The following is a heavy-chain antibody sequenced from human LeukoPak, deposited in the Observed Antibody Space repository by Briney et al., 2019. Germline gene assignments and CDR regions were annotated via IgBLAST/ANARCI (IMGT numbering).Heavy chain of an antibody. V-gene: IGHV4-59*01. CDR3: ARDRNYYDSSGPPYYYSALDV. CDR2: IYHSGNT. D-gene: IGHD3-22*01. Sequence: KSSETLSLTCTVSGGSISSYYWSWIRQPPGKGLEWIGYIYHSGNTYYNPSFKSRVTISIHNSKNQFSLKVNSVTAADTAVYYCARDRNYYDSSGPPYYYSALDVWGQGTTVTVSS. J-gene: IGHJ6*02. CDR1: GGSISSYY.